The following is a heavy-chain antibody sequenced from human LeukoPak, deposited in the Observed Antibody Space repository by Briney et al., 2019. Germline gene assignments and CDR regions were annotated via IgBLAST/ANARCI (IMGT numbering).Heavy chain of an antibody. D-gene: IGHD3-22*01. CDR1: GFTFSSYW. Sequence: GGSLRLSCVASGFTFSSYWMSWVRQAPGKGLERVANIKEDGSDKYYVDSVKGRFTISRDNAKNSLYLQMNSLRAEDTAVYYCARDRDSSGYYGYYFDYLGQGTLVTVSS. CDR3: ARDRDSSGYYGYYFDY. CDR2: IKEDGSDK. J-gene: IGHJ4*02. V-gene: IGHV3-7*04.